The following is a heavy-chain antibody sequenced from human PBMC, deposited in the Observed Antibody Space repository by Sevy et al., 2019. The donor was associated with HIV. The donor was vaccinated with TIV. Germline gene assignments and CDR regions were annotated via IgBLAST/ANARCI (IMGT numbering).Heavy chain of an antibody. D-gene: IGHD5-12*01. CDR2: IKQDGSVK. CDR1: AFAFRTFW. J-gene: IGHJ4*02. CDR3: AKQRGWICSHDVCSPYYSDS. V-gene: IGHV3-7*01. Sequence: GGSLRLSCAASAFAFRTFWMSWVRQAPGKGLEWVANIKQDGSVKYYMDSVKGRFTISRDNAKNSLYLQMSSLTVEDTAVYYCAKQRGWICSHDVCSPYYSDSWGQGTLVTVSS.